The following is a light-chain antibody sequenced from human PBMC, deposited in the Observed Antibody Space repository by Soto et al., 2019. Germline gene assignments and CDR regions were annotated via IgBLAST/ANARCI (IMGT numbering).Light chain of an antibody. CDR1: QSIRYW. CDR2: EAS. Sequence: DIQMTQNPSTLSASVGDRSTISSRASQSIRYWLAWFKQKEGKAPKXXIYEASRLESGVPSRIRGSGSGTEFTLTISSLQPDDFETYYCQQYTSYPWTFGQGTKVDIK. V-gene: IGKV1-5*03. CDR3: QQYTSYPWT. J-gene: IGKJ1*01.